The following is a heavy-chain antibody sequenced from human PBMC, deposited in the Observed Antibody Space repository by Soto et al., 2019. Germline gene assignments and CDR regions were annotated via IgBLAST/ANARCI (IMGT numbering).Heavy chain of an antibody. V-gene: IGHV3-33*01. CDR2: IWYDGSNK. CDR1: GFTFSSYG. D-gene: IGHD6-19*01. J-gene: IGHJ4*02. Sequence: QVQLVESGGGVVQPGRSLRLSCAASGFTFSSYGMHWVRQAPGKGLEWVAVIWYDGSNKYYADSVKGRFTISRDNSKNSLYLQMTSLSAEDTALYYCAMPHIPTASSGWSSYWGQGTLVTVSS. CDR3: AMPHIPTASSGWSSY.